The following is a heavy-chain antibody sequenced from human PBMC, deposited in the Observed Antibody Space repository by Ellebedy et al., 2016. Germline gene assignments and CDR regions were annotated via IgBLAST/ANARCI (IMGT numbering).Heavy chain of an antibody. CDR1: GFTFSSYS. D-gene: IGHD3-22*01. V-gene: IGHV3-48*02. J-gene: IGHJ4*02. CDR3: ARGPPRITMIVVVITEGYFDY. CDR2: ISSSSSTI. Sequence: GGSLRLXCAASGFTFSSYSMNWVRQAPGKVLEWVSYISSSSSTIYYADSVKGRFTISRDNAKNSLYLQMNSLRDEDTAVYYCARGPPRITMIVVVITEGYFDYWGQGTLVTVSS.